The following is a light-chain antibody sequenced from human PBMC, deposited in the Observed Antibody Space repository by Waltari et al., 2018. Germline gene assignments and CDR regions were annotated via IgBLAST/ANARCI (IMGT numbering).Light chain of an antibody. Sequence: DIVMTQSPDSLAVSLGERATINCKSSQSVLYNSNNKNYLAWFQQKPGQPPKLLIYWASTREPGVPDRFSGSGSGTDSTLTISGLQAEDVAVYYCQQYYTTMWTFGRGTKVEI. CDR1: QSVLYNSNNKNY. CDR3: QQYYTTMWT. CDR2: WAS. V-gene: IGKV4-1*01. J-gene: IGKJ1*01.